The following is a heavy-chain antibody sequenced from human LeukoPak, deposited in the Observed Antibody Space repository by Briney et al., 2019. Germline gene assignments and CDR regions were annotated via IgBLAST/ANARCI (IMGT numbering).Heavy chain of an antibody. CDR2: ISGSGHVT. Sequence: GGSLRLSCAASGLSFSSSAMSWVRQAPGKGLQWVSAISGSGHVTQYADSVRGRFTISRDNSKNTLFLQMNGLRAEDSATYYCAKDQSRDYAAWGSATQFRWGQGALVTVSS. CDR1: GLSFSSSA. J-gene: IGHJ4*02. CDR3: AKDQSRDYAAWGSATQFR. D-gene: IGHD4-17*01. V-gene: IGHV3-23*01.